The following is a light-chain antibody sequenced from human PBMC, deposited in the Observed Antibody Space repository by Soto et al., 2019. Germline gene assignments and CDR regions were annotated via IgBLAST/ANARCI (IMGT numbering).Light chain of an antibody. Sequence: DIVITQSPLSLPVTPGEPASSSFRSSQSLLGINGYNYLDWYLQKPGQSPQLLIYLGSIRASGVPDRFSGGGSGTDFTLKISRVEAEDVGLYYCMQALQAPLTFGQGTKVDIK. V-gene: IGKV2-28*01. J-gene: IGKJ1*01. CDR3: MQALQAPLT. CDR2: LGS. CDR1: QSLLGINGYNY.